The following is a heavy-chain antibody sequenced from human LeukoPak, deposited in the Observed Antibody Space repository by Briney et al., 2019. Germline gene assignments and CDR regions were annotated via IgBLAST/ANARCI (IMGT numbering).Heavy chain of an antibody. V-gene: IGHV4-61*02. CDR2: IYTSGST. CDR1: GGSISSGSYY. CDR3: AREGLNMVRGVIPKEAWGWFDP. D-gene: IGHD3-10*01. J-gene: IGHJ5*02. Sequence: SETLSLTCTVSGGSISSGSYYWNWIRQPAGKGLEWIGRIYTSGSTNYNPSLKSRVTISVDTSKNQFSLKLNSVTAADTAVYYCAREGLNMVRGVIPKEAWGWFDPWGQGTLVTVSS.